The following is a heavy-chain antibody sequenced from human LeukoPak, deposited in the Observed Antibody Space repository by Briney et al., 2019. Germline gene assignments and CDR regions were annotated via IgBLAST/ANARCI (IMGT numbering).Heavy chain of an antibody. Sequence: GGSLRLSCAASGFTLSGYWMHWVRQAPGEGLEWVSTISGSGDNTYSADSVRGRFTISRDNSKNTLYLQMNSLRAEDTAIYYCAKVSWANYFDYWGQGTLVTVSS. CDR1: GFTLSGYW. CDR3: AKVSWANYFDY. V-gene: IGHV3-23*01. D-gene: IGHD6-13*01. CDR2: ISGSGDNT. J-gene: IGHJ4*02.